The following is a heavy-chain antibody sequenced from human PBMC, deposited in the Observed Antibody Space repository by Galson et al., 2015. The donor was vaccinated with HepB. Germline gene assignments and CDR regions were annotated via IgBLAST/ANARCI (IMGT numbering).Heavy chain of an antibody. V-gene: IGHV4-39*01. J-gene: IGHJ4*02. CDR2: IYYSGST. D-gene: IGHD4-17*01. CDR3: ATTGKSLILIDY. CDR1: GGSISSSSYY. Sequence: TLSLTCTVSGGSISSSSYYWGWIRQPPGKGLEWIGSIYYSGSTYYNPSLKSRVTISVDTSKNQFSLKLSSVTAADTAVYYCATTGKSLILIDYWGQGTLVTVSS.